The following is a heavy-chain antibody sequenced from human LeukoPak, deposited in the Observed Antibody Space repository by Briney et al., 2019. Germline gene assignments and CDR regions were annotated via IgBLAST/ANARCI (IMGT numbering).Heavy chain of an antibody. Sequence: SETLSLTCTVSGGSIRRYYWSWIRQPPAKGLEWTGYIYYSGSTNYNPPLKSRVTISVDTSKNQFSLKLSSVTAADTAVYYCSTSIAAADDYWYFDLWGRGTLVTVSS. CDR2: IYYSGST. D-gene: IGHD6-13*01. CDR3: STSIAAADDYWYFDL. J-gene: IGHJ2*01. CDR1: GGSIRRYY. V-gene: IGHV4-59*01.